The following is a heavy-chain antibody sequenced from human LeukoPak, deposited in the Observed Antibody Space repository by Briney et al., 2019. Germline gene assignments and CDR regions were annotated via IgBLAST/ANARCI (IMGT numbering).Heavy chain of an antibody. V-gene: IGHV3-48*03. CDR1: GFTFSSYE. CDR2: ISSSDSAK. D-gene: IGHD6-19*01. CDR3: ARDRLGTGVVFDN. J-gene: IGHJ4*02. Sequence: GGSLRLSCAASGFTFSSYEMKWVRQAQGKGLEWRSYISSSDSAKYYGDSVKGRFTTSRDNAKNSLYMKMNSLRAEDTAVYYCARDRLGTGVVFDNGGQGPLVTVSS.